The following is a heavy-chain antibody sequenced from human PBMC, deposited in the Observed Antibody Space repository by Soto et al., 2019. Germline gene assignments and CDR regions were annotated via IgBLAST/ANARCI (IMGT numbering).Heavy chain of an antibody. CDR1: GYSFTRHA. Sequence: VQLVQSGAEVKKPGASVKVSCKASGYSFTRHAMHWVRQAPGQRLEWMGWINAGNGNTKYSQKFQGRVTITRDTSASTAYMDLSSLRSEDTAVYYCARAYCSGGTCYFDYWGQGTLVIVSS. D-gene: IGHD2-15*01. CDR3: ARAYCSGGTCYFDY. V-gene: IGHV1-3*01. J-gene: IGHJ4*02. CDR2: INAGNGNT.